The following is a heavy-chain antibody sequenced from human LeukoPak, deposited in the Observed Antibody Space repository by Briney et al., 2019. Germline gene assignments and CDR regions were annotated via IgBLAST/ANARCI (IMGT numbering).Heavy chain of an antibody. Sequence: GASVKVSCKASGYTFTGYYMHWVRQAPGQGLEWMGWINPNSGGTNYAQKFQGRVTMTRDTSISTAYMELSRLRSDDTAVYYCASPYYYDSSGSTPFDYWGQETLVTVSS. D-gene: IGHD3-22*01. V-gene: IGHV1-2*02. CDR1: GYTFTGYY. CDR3: ASPYYYDSSGSTPFDY. CDR2: INPNSGGT. J-gene: IGHJ4*02.